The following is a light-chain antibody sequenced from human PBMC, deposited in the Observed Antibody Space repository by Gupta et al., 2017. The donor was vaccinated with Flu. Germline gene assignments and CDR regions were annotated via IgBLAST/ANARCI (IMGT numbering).Light chain of an antibody. Sequence: QTVVTQEPSFSVSPGGTVSLTCGLTSGSASTNFYPSWYQQTPGQAPRTLIYNTNILSSGVPDRFSGSILGNTAALTITGAQADDESDYYCVLYLGSGSWVFGGGTKLTVL. CDR1: SGSASTNFY. V-gene: IGLV8-61*01. CDR3: VLYLGSGSWV. J-gene: IGLJ3*02. CDR2: NTN.